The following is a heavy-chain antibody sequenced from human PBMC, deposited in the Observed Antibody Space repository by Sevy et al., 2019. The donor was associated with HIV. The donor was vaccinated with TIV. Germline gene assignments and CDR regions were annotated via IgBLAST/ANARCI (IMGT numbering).Heavy chain of an antibody. CDR2: IKKDGSEK. D-gene: IGHD2-2*01. V-gene: IGHV3-7*03. J-gene: IGHJ6*02. CDR1: GFTFSTYW. CDR3: ARDCSSTSCLWGLDV. Sequence: GGSLRLSCAASGFTFSTYWMSWVRQAPGKGLEWVANIKKDGSEKYYVDSVKGRFTISRDNAKSSQYLQMKSLRAEDTAVYYCARDCSSTSCLWGLDVWGQGTTVTVSS.